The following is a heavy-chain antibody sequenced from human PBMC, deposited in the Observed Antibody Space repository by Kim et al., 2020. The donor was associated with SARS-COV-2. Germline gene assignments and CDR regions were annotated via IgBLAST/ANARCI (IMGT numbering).Heavy chain of an antibody. Sequence: SETLSLTCAVSGGSISSSNWWSWVRQPPGKGLEWIGEIYHSGSTNYNPSLKSRVTISVDKSKNQFSLKLSSVTAADTAVYYCASSWYSSSWYGAYYYGMDVWGQGTTVTVSS. D-gene: IGHD6-13*01. J-gene: IGHJ6*02. CDR1: GGSISSSNW. CDR3: ASSWYSSSWYGAYYYGMDV. CDR2: IYHSGST. V-gene: IGHV4-4*02.